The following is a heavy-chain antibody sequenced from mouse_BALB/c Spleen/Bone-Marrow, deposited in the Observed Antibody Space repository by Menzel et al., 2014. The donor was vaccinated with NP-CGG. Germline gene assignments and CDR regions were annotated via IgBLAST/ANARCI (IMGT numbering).Heavy chain of an antibody. CDR3: ARHGFYYAMDY. V-gene: IGHV5-2*01. Sequence: EVHLVESGGGLVQPGESLKLSCESNEYEFPSHDMSWVRKTPEKRLELVAAINSDGGITNYPDTMERRFTISRDNTKRALYLQMSSQRSEDTALYYCARHGFYYAMDYWGQGTSVTVSS. CDR2: INSDGGIT. J-gene: IGHJ4*01. CDR1: EYEFPSHD.